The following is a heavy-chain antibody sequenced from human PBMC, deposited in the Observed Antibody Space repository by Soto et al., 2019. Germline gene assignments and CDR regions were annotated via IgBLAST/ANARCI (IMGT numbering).Heavy chain of an antibody. CDR1: GYTFTSYG. V-gene: IGHV1-18*01. D-gene: IGHD5-12*01. Sequence: ASVKVSCKASGYTFTSYGISWVRQAPGQGLEWMGWISAYNGNTNYAQKLQGRVTMTTDTSTSTAYMELRSLRSDDTAVYYCAVTTSSKDAFDIWGQGQWSPSPQ. J-gene: IGHJ3*02. CDR3: AVTTSSKDAFDI. CDR2: ISAYNGNT.